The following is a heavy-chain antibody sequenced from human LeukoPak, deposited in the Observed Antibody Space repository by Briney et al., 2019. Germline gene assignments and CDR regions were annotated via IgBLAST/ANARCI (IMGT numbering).Heavy chain of an antibody. CDR2: FSSNSIYR. J-gene: IGHJ4*02. CDR1: GFIFSSFT. CDR3: ARGSRIVGAPPDY. V-gene: IGHV3-21*01. D-gene: IGHD1-26*01. Sequence: GGSLRLSRAASGFIFSSFTMNSVRQAPGKGLEWGSSFSSNSIYRYSGGSVQGRFTNSRDNAKNSLDLQMNSLRAEDTAVYYCARGSRIVGAPPDYWGQGILVTVSS.